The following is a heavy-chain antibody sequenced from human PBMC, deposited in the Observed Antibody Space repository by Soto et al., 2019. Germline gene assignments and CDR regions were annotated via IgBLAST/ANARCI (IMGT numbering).Heavy chain of an antibody. V-gene: IGHV2-5*02. CDR1: GFSLNTYGVG. D-gene: IGHD3-16*01. CDR2: IYWDDDK. Sequence: QITLKESGPTLVKPTQTLTLTCTVSGFSLNTYGVGVGWIRQPPGKALEWLALIYWDDDKRYSTSLKSRLTISKDTSKNQVVLTMTNMDPVDTVTYYCARALGSWGAYYFDYWGQGTLVSVSS. J-gene: IGHJ4*02. CDR3: ARALGSWGAYYFDY.